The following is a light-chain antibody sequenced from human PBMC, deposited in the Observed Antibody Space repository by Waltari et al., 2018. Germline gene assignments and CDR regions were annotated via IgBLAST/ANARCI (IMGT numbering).Light chain of an antibody. CDR2: DVS. CDR1: SSDVGGSNY. V-gene: IGLV2-14*01. J-gene: IGLJ1*01. Sequence: QSALTQPASVSGSPGQSITISCTGTSSDVGGSNYVSWYQQHPGKAPKLMIYDVSKRPSGVSNRFSGSKSGNTASLTISGLQAEDEADYYCSSYTSSNYVFGTGTKVTVL. CDR3: SSYTSSNYV.